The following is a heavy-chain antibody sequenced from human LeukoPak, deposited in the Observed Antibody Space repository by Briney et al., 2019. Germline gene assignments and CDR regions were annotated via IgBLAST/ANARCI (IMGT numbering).Heavy chain of an antibody. CDR1: GYTFTSYD. Sequence: ASVKVSCKASGYTFTSYDINWVRQATGQGLEWMGWMNPNSGNTGYAQKFQGRVTITRNTSISTAYMELSSLRSEDTAVYYCARGVNWGSYRYGSYYFDYWGQGTLSPSPQ. CDR2: MNPNSGNT. D-gene: IGHD3-16*02. V-gene: IGHV1-8*03. CDR3: ARGVNWGSYRYGSYYFDY. J-gene: IGHJ4*02.